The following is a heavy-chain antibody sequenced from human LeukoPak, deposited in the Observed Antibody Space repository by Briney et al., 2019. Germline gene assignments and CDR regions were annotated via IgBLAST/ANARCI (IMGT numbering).Heavy chain of an antibody. Sequence: GGSLRLSCVASGFTFSSYWMSWVRQAPGKGLEWVANIKQDGTQNYYVDSVKGRFTISRDNAKNSLYLQMNSLRAEETAVYYCARLRPYSSSWYAYYGMDVWGQGTTVTASS. CDR3: ARLRPYSSSWYAYYGMDV. J-gene: IGHJ6*02. CDR1: GFTFSSYW. V-gene: IGHV3-7*04. D-gene: IGHD6-13*01. CDR2: IKQDGTQN.